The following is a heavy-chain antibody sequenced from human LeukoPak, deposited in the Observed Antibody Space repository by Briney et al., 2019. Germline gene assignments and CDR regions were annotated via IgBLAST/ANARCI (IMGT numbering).Heavy chain of an antibody. CDR1: GFTFSSYS. CDR3: ASGGYCSSTSCYVDY. CDR2: ISSSSSYI. Sequence: GGSLRLSCAASGFTFSSYSMNWVRQAPGKGLKWVSSISSSSSYIYYADSVKGRFTISRDNAKNSLYLQMNSLRAEDTAVYYCASGGYCSSTSCYVDYWGQGTLVTVSS. D-gene: IGHD2-2*01. J-gene: IGHJ4*02. V-gene: IGHV3-21*01.